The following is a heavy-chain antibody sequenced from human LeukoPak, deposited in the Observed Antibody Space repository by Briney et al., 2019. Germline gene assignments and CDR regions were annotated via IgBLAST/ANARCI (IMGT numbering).Heavy chain of an antibody. J-gene: IGHJ4*02. V-gene: IGHV3-13*01. D-gene: IGHD5/OR15-5a*01. CDR1: GFTLRSYD. CDR3: ARGGIQVSGIDEIDY. Sequence: GGSLRLSCAASGFTLRSYDMHWVRQVTGKGLEWVLAIGISDDTYYQGSVKGRFTISRENAKNSLYLQMNSLTAGDTAVYYCARGGIQVSGIDEIDYWGQGTLVTVSS. CDR2: IGISDDT.